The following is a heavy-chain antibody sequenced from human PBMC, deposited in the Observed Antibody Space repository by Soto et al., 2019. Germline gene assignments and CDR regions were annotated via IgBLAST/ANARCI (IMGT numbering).Heavy chain of an antibody. Sequence: GGSLRLACAASGFTFSSYAMHWVRQAPGKGLEWVAVISYDGSNKYYADSVKGRFTISRDNSKNTLYLQMNRLRAEDTAVYYCARVSTKLLFYGFDIWGQGTMVTVSS. J-gene: IGHJ3*02. CDR2: ISYDGSNK. CDR3: ARVSTKLLFYGFDI. D-gene: IGHD3-16*01. CDR1: GFTFSSYA. V-gene: IGHV3-30-3*01.